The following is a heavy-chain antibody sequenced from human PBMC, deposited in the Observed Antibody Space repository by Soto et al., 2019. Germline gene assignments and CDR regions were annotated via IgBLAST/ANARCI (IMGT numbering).Heavy chain of an antibody. J-gene: IGHJ4*02. CDR1: GGSISSSSYY. CDR2: IYYSGST. V-gene: IGHV4-61*01. Sequence: SETLSLTCTVSGGSISSSSYYWGWIRQPPGKGLEWIGNIYYSGSTNYNPSLKSRVTISVDTSKNQFSLKLSSVTAADTAVYYCAREQISAGIDYWGQGTLVTVSS. CDR3: AREQISAGIDY. D-gene: IGHD3-3*02.